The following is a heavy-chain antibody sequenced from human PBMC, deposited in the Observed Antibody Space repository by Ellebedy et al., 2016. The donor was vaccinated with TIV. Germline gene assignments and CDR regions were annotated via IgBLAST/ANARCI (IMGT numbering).Heavy chain of an antibody. CDR3: AKLSGVLSWYADY. V-gene: IGHV3-30*04. CDR1: GFTLTSNT. Sequence: GESLKISCAASGFTLTSNTMNWVRQAPGKGPEWLTLISPDGNHKPYADYVNGRFIISRDDSNNVLYLQMKSLRADDTAIYYCAKLSGVLSWYADYWGLGTLVTVSS. D-gene: IGHD6-13*01. J-gene: IGHJ4*02. CDR2: ISPDGNHK.